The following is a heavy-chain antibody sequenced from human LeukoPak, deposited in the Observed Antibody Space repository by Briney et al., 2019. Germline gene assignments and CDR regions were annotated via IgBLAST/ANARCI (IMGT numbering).Heavy chain of an antibody. J-gene: IGHJ4*02. CDR2: INHSGST. D-gene: IGHD2-2*01. Sequence: SETLSLTCAVYGGSFSSYYWSWIRQPPGKGLEWIGEINHSGSTNYNPSLKSRVTISVDTSKNQFSLKLSSVTAADTAVYYCARSAWYCSSTSCYLDYWGPGTLVTVSS. CDR3: ARSAWYCSSTSCYLDY. CDR1: GGSFSSYY. V-gene: IGHV4-34*01.